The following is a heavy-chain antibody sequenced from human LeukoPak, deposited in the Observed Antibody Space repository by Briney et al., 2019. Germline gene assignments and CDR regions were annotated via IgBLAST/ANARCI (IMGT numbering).Heavy chain of an antibody. Sequence: GGSLRLSCAASGFAFSSYAMSWVRQAPGKGLEWVSAISGSGGSTYYADSVKGRFTISRDNSKNTLYLQMNSLRAEDTAVYYCAKVDYDILTGTDWGQGTLVTVSS. D-gene: IGHD3-9*01. J-gene: IGHJ4*02. CDR1: GFAFSSYA. CDR3: AKVDYDILTGTD. V-gene: IGHV3-23*01. CDR2: ISGSGGST.